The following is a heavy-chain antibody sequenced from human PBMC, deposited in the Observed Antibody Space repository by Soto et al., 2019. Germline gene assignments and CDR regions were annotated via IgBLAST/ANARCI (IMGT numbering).Heavy chain of an antibody. CDR2: INHSGST. J-gene: IGHJ4*02. CDR3: ARGQYGDYVGFDY. CDR1: GGSFSGYY. V-gene: IGHV4-34*01. Sequence: PSETLSLTCAVYGGSFSGYYWSWIRQPPGKGLEWIGEINHSGSTNYNPSLKSRVTISVDTSKNQFSLKLSSVTAADTAVYYCARGQYGDYVGFDYWGQGTLVTVS. D-gene: IGHD4-17*01.